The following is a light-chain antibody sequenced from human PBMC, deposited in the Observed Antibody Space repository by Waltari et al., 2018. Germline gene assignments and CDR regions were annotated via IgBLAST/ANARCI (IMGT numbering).Light chain of an antibody. CDR2: EVS. J-gene: IGLJ1*01. Sequence: QSALTQPPSVSGSPGQSVTPSCTGTSSDVGSYNRVSWYQQPPGTAPKLMIYEVSNRPSGVPDRFSGSKSGNTASLTVTGLQAEDEADYYCSSYTNSSTYVFGTGTKVTVL. V-gene: IGLV2-18*02. CDR1: SSDVGSYNR. CDR3: SSYTNSSTYV.